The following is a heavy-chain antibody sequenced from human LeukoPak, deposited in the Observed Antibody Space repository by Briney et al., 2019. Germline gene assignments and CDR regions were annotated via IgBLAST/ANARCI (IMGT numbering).Heavy chain of an antibody. V-gene: IGHV1-69*13. J-gene: IGHJ6*03. Sequence: GASVKVSCKASGGIFSSYAISWVRQAPGQGLEWMGGIIPIFSTTNYAQKFQGRVTISADESTSTAYMELSSLRSDDTAVYYCARGSRRGLRYFDWSHKGYYYYMDVWGKGTTVTISS. CDR2: IIPIFSTT. CDR1: GGIFSSYA. CDR3: ARGSRRGLRYFDWSHKGYYYYMDV. D-gene: IGHD3-9*01.